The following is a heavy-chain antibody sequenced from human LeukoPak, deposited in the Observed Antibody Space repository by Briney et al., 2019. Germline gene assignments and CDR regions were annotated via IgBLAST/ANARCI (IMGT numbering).Heavy chain of an antibody. J-gene: IGHJ4*02. D-gene: IGHD3-10*01. CDR3: ARVVVRGVFDY. CDR2: IKQDGSEK. V-gene: IGHV3-7*03. Sequence: GGSLRLSCAASGFTFSSYWMSWVRQAPGKGLEWVANIKQDGSEKYYVDSVRGRFTISRDNAKNSLYLQMNSLRAEDTAVYYCARVVVRGVFDYWGQGTLVTVSS. CDR1: GFTFSSYW.